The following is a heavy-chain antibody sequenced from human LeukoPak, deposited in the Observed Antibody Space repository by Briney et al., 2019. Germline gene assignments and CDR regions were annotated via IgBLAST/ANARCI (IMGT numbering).Heavy chain of an antibody. V-gene: IGHV3-23*01. Sequence: GGSLRLSCAASGFTFSSYAMTWVRQAPGKGLEWVSIIGGSGDSIYYADSVKGRFTISRDNSQNTLYLQMNSLSAEDTAVYYCAKGHSGSYSPLFHYWGQGTLVTVSS. CDR3: AKGHSGSYSPLFHY. J-gene: IGHJ4*02. D-gene: IGHD3-10*01. CDR1: GFTFSSYA. CDR2: IGGSGDSI.